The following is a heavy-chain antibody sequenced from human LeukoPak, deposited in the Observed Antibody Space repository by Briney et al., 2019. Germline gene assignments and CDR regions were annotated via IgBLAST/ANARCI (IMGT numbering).Heavy chain of an antibody. V-gene: IGHV3-66*01. CDR2: IYSGGST. CDR1: GFTVSSNY. Sequence: GGSLRLSCAASGFTVSSNYMSWVRQAPGKGLEWVSVIYSGGSTYYADSVKGRFTISRDNSKNTLYLQMNSLRAEDTAVYYCARAPPRITIFGVVTSYFDYWGQGTLVTVSS. D-gene: IGHD3-3*01. J-gene: IGHJ4*02. CDR3: ARAPPRITIFGVVTSYFDY.